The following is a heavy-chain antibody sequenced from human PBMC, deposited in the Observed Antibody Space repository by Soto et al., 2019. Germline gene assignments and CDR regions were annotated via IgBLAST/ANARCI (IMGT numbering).Heavy chain of an antibody. CDR3: AKNGRQLVDY. J-gene: IGHJ4*02. D-gene: IGHD6-6*01. CDR2: ISYDGSNK. Sequence: QVQLVESGGGVVQPGRSLRLSCAASGFTFSSYGMHWVRQAPGKGLEWVAVISYDGSNKYYADSVKGRFTISRDNSKNTLYLQMNSLRAEDTAVYYCAKNGRQLVDYWGQGTLVTVSS. CDR1: GFTFSSYG. V-gene: IGHV3-30*18.